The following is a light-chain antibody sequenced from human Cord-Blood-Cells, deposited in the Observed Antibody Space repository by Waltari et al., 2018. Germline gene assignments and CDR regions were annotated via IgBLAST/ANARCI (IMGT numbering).Light chain of an antibody. Sequence: DIVMTQSPATLSVSPGERAILSCRASQSVSSNLAWYQQKPGQAPRLLVYGASTRATAIPARFSGSGSGTEFTLTISSLQSEDFAVYYCQQYNDWPPWTFSQGTKVEIK. CDR2: GAS. CDR1: QSVSSN. CDR3: QQYNDWPPWT. J-gene: IGKJ1*01. V-gene: IGKV3-15*01.